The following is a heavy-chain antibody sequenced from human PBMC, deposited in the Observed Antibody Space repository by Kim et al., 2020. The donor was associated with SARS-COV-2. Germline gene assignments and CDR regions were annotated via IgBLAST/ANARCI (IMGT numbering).Heavy chain of an antibody. V-gene: IGHV1-46*01. Sequence: ASVKVSCKAFGYTFTSYYMHWVRQAPGQGLECMGIINTSGGSTSYVQKFQGRVTMTRDTSTSTVYMELSSLRSEDTAVYYCAIVGYSYGSYYYGVDVWGHGTTVTVS. CDR1: GYTFTSYY. CDR3: AIVGYSYGSYYYGVDV. D-gene: IGHD5-18*01. CDR2: INTSGGST. J-gene: IGHJ6*02.